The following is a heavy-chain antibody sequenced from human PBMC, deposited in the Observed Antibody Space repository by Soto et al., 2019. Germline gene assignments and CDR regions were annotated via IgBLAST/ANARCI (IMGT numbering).Heavy chain of an antibody. V-gene: IGHV3-23*01. CDR1: GFTFSGYA. D-gene: IGHD2-21*01. Sequence: GGSLRLSCAASGFTFSGYAMSWVRQAPEKGLEWVAAVSGSGGATFYAESVKGRFTVSRDNSKGTVHLQMNSLRAEDTAVYYCAKGVRQLVHIAEYFQHWGLGSLVTVSS. CDR3: AKGVRQLVHIAEYFQH. CDR2: VSGSGGAT. J-gene: IGHJ1*01.